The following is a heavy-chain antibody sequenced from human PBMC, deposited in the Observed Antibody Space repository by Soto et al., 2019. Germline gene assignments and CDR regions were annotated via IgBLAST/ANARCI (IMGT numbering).Heavy chain of an antibody. Sequence: EVQLVESGGGLVQPGGSLRLSCEASGFSFSSYWMNWVRQAPGKGLEWVAIIKKDGSVKYYVDSVKGRFTISRDNAKNSLYLQMNGPRAEDTAVYYCAGGSGWLIDYWGRGTLVPVSS. CDR1: GFSFSSYW. D-gene: IGHD6-19*01. CDR3: AGGSGWLIDY. V-gene: IGHV3-7*03. J-gene: IGHJ4*02. CDR2: IKKDGSVK.